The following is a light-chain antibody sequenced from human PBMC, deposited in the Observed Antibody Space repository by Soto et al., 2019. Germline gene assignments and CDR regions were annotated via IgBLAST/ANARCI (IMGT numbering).Light chain of an antibody. Sequence: QSALTQPPSASGSPGQSVTISCTGTSSDVGGYNYVSWYQQHPGKAPKLMIYEVTKRPSGVPDRFSGSKSGNTASLTVSGLQAEYEADYYCSSHAGINNVVFGGGTKLTVL. CDR3: SSHAGINNVV. CDR1: SSDVGGYNY. V-gene: IGLV2-8*01. J-gene: IGLJ3*02. CDR2: EVT.